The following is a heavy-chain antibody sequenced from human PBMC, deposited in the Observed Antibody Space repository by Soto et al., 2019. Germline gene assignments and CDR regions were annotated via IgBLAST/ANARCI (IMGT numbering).Heavy chain of an antibody. CDR3: TWKGATFDY. CDR2: IRSKTSGGTA. D-gene: IGHD1-26*01. CDR1: GFSFSGAW. J-gene: IGHJ4*02. Sequence: EVQLVESGGGLVRPGESLRLSCAASGFSFSGAWMNWVRQPPGKGLEWVGLIRSKTSGGTADYAAPVKGRFTVSRDDSKNTLYPQMNSLKTEDTAMYYCTWKGATFDYWGQGTLVTVSS. V-gene: IGHV3-15*01.